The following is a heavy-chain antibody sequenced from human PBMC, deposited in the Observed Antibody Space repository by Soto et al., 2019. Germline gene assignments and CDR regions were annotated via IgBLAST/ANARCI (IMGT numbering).Heavy chain of an antibody. Sequence: SCATLVNPPHTLTLTCTFSVFSLTTVGFGLGLIRQPPGKAPEWLALIYWNDDKRYSPSLKSRLTITKDTSKNQVVLTMTNMDPVDTATCYCARTSGYDFLRWAFDIWGQGTMVTVSS. CDR3: ARTSGYDFLRWAFDI. V-gene: IGHV2-5*01. J-gene: IGHJ3*02. D-gene: IGHD5-12*01. CDR2: IYWNDDK. CDR1: VFSLTTVGFG.